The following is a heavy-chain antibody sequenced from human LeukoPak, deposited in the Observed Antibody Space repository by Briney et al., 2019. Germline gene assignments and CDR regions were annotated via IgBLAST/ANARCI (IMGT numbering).Heavy chain of an antibody. Sequence: GRSLRLSCAASGFTFSSYGMHWVRQAPGKGLEWVAVIWYDGSNKYYADSVKGRFTISRDNSKNTMYLQMNSLRAEDTAVYYCAKDAHSYIVRGGIGYNWFDPWGQGTLVTVSS. CDR2: IWYDGSNK. CDR1: GFTFSSYG. D-gene: IGHD3-10*01. CDR3: AKDAHSYIVRGGIGYNWFDP. J-gene: IGHJ5*02. V-gene: IGHV3-33*06.